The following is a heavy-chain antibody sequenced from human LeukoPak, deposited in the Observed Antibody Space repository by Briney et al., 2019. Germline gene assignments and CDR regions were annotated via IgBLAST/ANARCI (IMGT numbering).Heavy chain of an antibody. Sequence: PGGSLRLSRAASGFTLSNAWIRWVRPAPAKGLEWVGRIKRKTDGRTTDYAAPMKGRFTSSKDDSKNTLYLQMNSLKTEDTAVYYCTTGRKRNYYYYYMDVWGKGTTVTVSS. CDR3: TTGRKRNYYYYYMDV. V-gene: IGHV3-15*01. CDR1: GFTLSNAW. J-gene: IGHJ6*03. CDR2: IKRKTDGRTT.